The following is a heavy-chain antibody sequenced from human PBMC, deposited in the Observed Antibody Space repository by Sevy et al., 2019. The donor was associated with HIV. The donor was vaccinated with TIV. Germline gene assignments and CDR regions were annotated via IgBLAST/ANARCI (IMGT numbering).Heavy chain of an antibody. CDR3: ARPRANYVDHYFFYAMDV. V-gene: IGHV3-30-3*01. Sequence: GGSLRLSCAASGFAFSNYYAMYWVRQATGKGLEWVALISYDGSDKYYADSVKGRFTISRDNFKNTLYLQMNSLTTADTAVYYCARPRANYVDHYFFYAMDVWGQGTTVTVSS. D-gene: IGHD4-17*01. CDR2: ISYDGSDK. CDR1: GFAFSNYYA. J-gene: IGHJ6*02.